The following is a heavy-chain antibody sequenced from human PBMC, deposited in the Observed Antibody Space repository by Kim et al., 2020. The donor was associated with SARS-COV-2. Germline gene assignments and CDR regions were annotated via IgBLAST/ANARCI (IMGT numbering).Heavy chain of an antibody. CDR3: AIDSVRYLSRNWFDT. CDR2: ISSSSSYI. J-gene: IGHJ5*02. D-gene: IGHD3-9*01. CDR1: GFTFSSYS. Sequence: GGSLRLSCAASGFTFSSYSMNWVRQAPGKGLEWVSSISSSSSYIYYADSVKGRFTISRDNAKNSLYLQMNRLRAEDTAVYYCAIDSVRYLSRNWFDTWGQGTLVTVSS. V-gene: IGHV3-21*01.